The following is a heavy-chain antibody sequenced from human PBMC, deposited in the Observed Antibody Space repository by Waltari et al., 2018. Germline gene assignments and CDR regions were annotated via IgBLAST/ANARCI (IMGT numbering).Heavy chain of an antibody. CDR2: ISSSSRTI. J-gene: IGHJ6*03. Sequence: EVQLVESGGGLVQPGGSLRLSCEASGFTFSSYSMTWVRKAPGKGLGWVSYISSSSRTIYYADSVKGRFTISRDNAKNSLYLQMNSLRAEDTAVSYCARELVNYYYYMDVWGKGTTVTVSS. V-gene: IGHV3-48*04. D-gene: IGHD6-6*01. CDR1: GFTFSSYS. CDR3: ARELVNYYYYMDV.